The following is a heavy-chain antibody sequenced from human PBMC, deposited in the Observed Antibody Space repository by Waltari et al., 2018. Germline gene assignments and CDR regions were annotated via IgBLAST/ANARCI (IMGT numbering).Heavy chain of an antibody. CDR3: AREYNWNHRPMGY. D-gene: IGHD1-1*01. CDR2: IHPNRGGT. J-gene: IGHJ4*02. Sequence: QVQLVQSGAEVKKPGASVKVSCKASGYTFTGYYMHWVRQAPGQGLAVMVWIHPNRGGTNYSLQFQGRDHMTMDTSVSTAYMELRRLRSDHTAVYYRAREYNWNHRPMGYWGQGTLVTVSS. CDR1: GYTFTGYY. V-gene: IGHV1-2*02.